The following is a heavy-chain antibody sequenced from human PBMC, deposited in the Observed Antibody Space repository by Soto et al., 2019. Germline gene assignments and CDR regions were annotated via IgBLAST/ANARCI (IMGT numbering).Heavy chain of an antibody. CDR3: ARELGYCSSTSCYKGYYGMDV. J-gene: IGHJ6*02. CDR2: RCNAATTK. CDR1: GFTFSSYG. V-gene: IGHV3-33*01. Sequence: GASLPLSCPASGFTFSSYGMNCVSQAPGKGLEWVAVRCNAATTKYYADSVKGRFSISRDKSKITLWLEMNSLRAEDTAVYYCARELGYCSSTSCYKGYYGMDVWGPGTTVTVCS. D-gene: IGHD2-2*02.